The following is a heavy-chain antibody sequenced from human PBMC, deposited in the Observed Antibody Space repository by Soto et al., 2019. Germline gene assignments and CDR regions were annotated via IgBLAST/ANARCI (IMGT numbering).Heavy chain of an antibody. Sequence: PVGSLRLSGAASGFTFSTYWMHWVRQAPGKGLVWVSRINSDGSSTNYADSVKGRFTISRDNAKNTLFLQMNSLRAEDTALYYCARGYCSGGSCWDPSFDYWGQGTLVTVSS. CDR2: INSDGSST. V-gene: IGHV3-74*01. CDR3: ARGYCSGGSCWDPSFDY. J-gene: IGHJ4*02. CDR1: GFTFSTYW. D-gene: IGHD2-15*01.